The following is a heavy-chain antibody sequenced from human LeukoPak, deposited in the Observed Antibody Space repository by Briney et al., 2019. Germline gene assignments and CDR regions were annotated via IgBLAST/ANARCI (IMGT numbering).Heavy chain of an antibody. Sequence: ASVKVSCKASGYTFTSYYMHWVRQAPGQGLEWMGIINPSGGSTSYAQKFQGRVTMTRDMSTSTVYMELSSLRPEDTAVYYCARVLYYYDSSGYSNDAFDIWGQGTMVTVSS. D-gene: IGHD3-22*01. V-gene: IGHV1-46*01. CDR3: ARVLYYYDSSGYSNDAFDI. CDR2: INPSGGST. J-gene: IGHJ3*02. CDR1: GYTFTSYY.